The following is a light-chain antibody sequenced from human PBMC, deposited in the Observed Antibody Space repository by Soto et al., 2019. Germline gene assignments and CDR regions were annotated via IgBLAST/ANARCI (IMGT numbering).Light chain of an antibody. V-gene: IGKV1-5*01. Sequence: DIQMTQSPSTLSASVGDRVTITCRASQSVNKWLAWYQQKPGRAPNLVIYDASTFQPSVTSSFSGSGSGTEFIITISSLQPDDFGTYYCQQYQSWPYTFGQGTKLEIK. CDR3: QQYQSWPYT. CDR2: DAS. J-gene: IGKJ2*01. CDR1: QSVNKW.